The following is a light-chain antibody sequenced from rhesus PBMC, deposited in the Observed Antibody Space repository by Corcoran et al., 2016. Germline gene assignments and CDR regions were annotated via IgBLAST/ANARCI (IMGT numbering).Light chain of an antibody. CDR2: QTS. V-gene: IGKV7-13*01. CDR3: LQSKDFPRT. CDR1: ESVRVFGMNL. J-gene: IGKJ1*01. Sequence: DIVLTQSPASLAVSPGQRATISCRASESVRVFGMNLIHWYQQKPGQPPKLLIYQTSYKDSGVPARFSGRGSGTDFTLPINPVEADDAADYYCLQSKDFPRTFGQGTKVEIK.